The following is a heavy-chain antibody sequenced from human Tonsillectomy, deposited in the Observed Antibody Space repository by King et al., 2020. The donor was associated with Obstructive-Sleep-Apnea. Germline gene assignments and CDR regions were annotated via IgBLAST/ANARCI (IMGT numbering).Heavy chain of an antibody. CDR1: GFTFSDYA. CDR2: IRSKAYSYEK. V-gene: IGHV3-73*01. Sequence: VQLVESGGGLVQPGGSLKLSCAASGFTFSDYAMHWVRQASGKGLEWVGRIRSKAYSYEKAHAASVKGRFTISRDDSKNTAYLQMNSLKTEDTAVYYCTKGSGYEWSFDYWGQGTLVTVSS. J-gene: IGHJ4*02. CDR3: TKGSGYEWSFDY. D-gene: IGHD5-12*01.